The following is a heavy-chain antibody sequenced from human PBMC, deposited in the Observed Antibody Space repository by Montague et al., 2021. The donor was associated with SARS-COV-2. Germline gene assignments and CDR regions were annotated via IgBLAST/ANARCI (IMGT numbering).Heavy chain of an antibody. V-gene: IGHV4-39*07. J-gene: IGHJ6*02. D-gene: IGHD3-22*01. CDR3: ARDTRITMLVVVNRYGMDV. Sequence: SETLSLTCTVSGGSISSSSYYWGWIRQPPGKGLERIGSIYYSGSTYYNPSLKSRVTISVDTSKNQSSLKLSSVTAADTAVYYCARDTRITMLVVVNRYGMDVWGQGTTVTVSS. CDR1: GGSISSSSYY. CDR2: IYYSGST.